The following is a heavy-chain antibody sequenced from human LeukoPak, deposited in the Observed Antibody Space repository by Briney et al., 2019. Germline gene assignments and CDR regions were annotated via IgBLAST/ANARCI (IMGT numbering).Heavy chain of an antibody. D-gene: IGHD3-22*01. Sequence: GGSLRLSCTVSGFTFDDYAMHWVRHTPGKGLEWVAGITWNRDNIGYGDSVKGRFTISRDNVKNVLYLQMNSLRPEDTALYYCAKDLSSAITSALVLDVWGQGTTVTVSS. V-gene: IGHV3-9*01. CDR2: ITWNRDNI. CDR1: GFTFDDYA. J-gene: IGHJ6*02. CDR3: AKDLSSAITSALVLDV.